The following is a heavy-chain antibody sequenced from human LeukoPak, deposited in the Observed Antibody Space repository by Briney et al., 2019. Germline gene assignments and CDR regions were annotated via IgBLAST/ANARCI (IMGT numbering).Heavy chain of an antibody. CDR1: GFTFSSYA. V-gene: IGHV3-23*01. J-gene: IGHJ4*02. Sequence: GGSLRLSCAASGFTFSSYAMSWVRQAPGKGLEWVSAISGSGGSTYYADSVKGRFTISRDNSKNTLYLQMNSLRAEDTAVYYCAREGEKGDGYNHGFDYWGQGTLVTVPS. CDR2: ISGSGGST. D-gene: IGHD5-24*01. CDR3: AREGEKGDGYNHGFDY.